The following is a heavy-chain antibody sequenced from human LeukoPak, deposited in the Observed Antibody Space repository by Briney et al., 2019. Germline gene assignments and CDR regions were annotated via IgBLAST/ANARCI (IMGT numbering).Heavy chain of an antibody. V-gene: IGHV4-34*01. CDR3: ATIYSSSWYLFDY. Sequence: SETLSLTCAVYGGSFSGYYWSWIRQPPGKGLEWIGEINHSGSTYYNPSLKSRVTISVDTSKNQFSLKLSSVAAADTAVYYCATIYSSSWYLFDYWGQGTLVTVSS. D-gene: IGHD6-13*01. CDR1: GGSFSGYY. CDR2: INHSGST. J-gene: IGHJ4*02.